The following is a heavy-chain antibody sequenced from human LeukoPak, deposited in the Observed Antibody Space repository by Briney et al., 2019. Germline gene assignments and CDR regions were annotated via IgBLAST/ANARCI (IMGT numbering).Heavy chain of an antibody. J-gene: IGHJ5*02. Sequence: SETLSLTCAVYGGSFSGYYWSWIRQAPGKGLEWIGEINHSGSTNYNPSLKSRVTISVDTSKNQFSLKLGSVTAADTAVYYCARDGDYVWFDPWGQGTLVTVSS. V-gene: IGHV4-34*01. CDR1: GGSFSGYY. CDR2: INHSGST. D-gene: IGHD4-17*01. CDR3: ARDGDYVWFDP.